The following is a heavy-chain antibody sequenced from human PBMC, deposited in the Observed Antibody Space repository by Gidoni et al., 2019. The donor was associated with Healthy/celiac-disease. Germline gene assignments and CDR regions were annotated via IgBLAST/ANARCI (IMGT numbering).Heavy chain of an antibody. CDR1: GFTFSSYD. J-gene: IGHJ6*03. V-gene: IGHV3-13*01. CDR2: IGTAGDT. CDR3: ARGGSSTTYYYMDV. D-gene: IGHD2-2*01. Sequence: EVQLVESGGGLVQPGGSLILSCAASGFTFSSYDMHGVRQATGKGLEWVSAIGTAGDTYYPGSVKGRFTISRENAKNSLYLQMNSLGAGDTAVYYCARGGSSTTYYYMDVWGKGTTVTVSS.